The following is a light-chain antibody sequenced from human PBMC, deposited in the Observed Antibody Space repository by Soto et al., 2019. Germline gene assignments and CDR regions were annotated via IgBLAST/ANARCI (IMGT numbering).Light chain of an antibody. CDR2: NND. CDR1: SSNIGKNT. Sequence: QSVLTQPPSASGTPGQRVTISCSGSSSNIGKNTVNWYQQLSGTAPKLLIYNNDQRPSGVPDRFSGSKSGTSASLAISGLQSEDHHDYHCPTWHDRQNGDWVFGGGTKLTVL. CDR3: PTWHDRQNGDWV. V-gene: IGLV1-44*01. J-gene: IGLJ3*02.